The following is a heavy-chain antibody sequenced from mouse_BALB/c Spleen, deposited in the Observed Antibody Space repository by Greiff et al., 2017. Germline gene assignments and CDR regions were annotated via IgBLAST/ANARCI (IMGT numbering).Heavy chain of an antibody. CDR3: AIYDGYSYAMDY. Sequence: EVKLQESGPGLVKPSQSLSLTCTVTGYSITSDYAWNWIRQFPGNKLEWMGYISYSGSTSYNPSLKSRISITRDTSKNQFFLQLNSVTTEDTATYYCAIYDGYSYAMDYWGQGTSVTVSS. CDR1: GYSITSDYA. CDR2: ISYSGST. D-gene: IGHD2-3*01. J-gene: IGHJ4*01. V-gene: IGHV3-2*02.